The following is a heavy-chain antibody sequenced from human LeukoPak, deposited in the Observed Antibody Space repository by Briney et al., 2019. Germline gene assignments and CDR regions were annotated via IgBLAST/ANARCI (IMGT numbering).Heavy chain of an antibody. D-gene: IGHD3/OR15-3a*01. CDR2: INPSGGST. J-gene: IGHJ5*02. V-gene: IGHV1-46*03. CDR1: GYTFTSYY. Sequence: GASVKVSCKASGYTFTSYYMNWVRQAPGQGLEWMGIINPSGGSTSYAQTYHRRVTMTRDTSTSTVYMERSSLRSEDTAVYYCARRDSPLQAFDPWGQGNLVTVSS. CDR3: ARRDSPLQAFDP.